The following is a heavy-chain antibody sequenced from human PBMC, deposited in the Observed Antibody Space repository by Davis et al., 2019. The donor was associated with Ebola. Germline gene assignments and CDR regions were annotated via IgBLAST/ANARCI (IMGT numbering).Heavy chain of an antibody. CDR3: ARGVLVLPATSPSSFDH. CDR2: ISGSALTT. Sequence: GGSLRLSCAASGFTFSSYEMNWVRRAPGKGLEWVSFISGSALTTYYADSVKGRFSISRDNAKNSLYLQMDSLGAEDTAVYYCARGVLVLPATSPSSFDHWGQGTQVTVSS. V-gene: IGHV3-48*03. J-gene: IGHJ4*02. D-gene: IGHD2-2*01. CDR1: GFTFSSYE.